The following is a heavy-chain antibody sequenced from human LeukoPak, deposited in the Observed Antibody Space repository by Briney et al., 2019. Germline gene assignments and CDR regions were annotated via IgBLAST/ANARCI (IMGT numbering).Heavy chain of an antibody. J-gene: IGHJ4*02. Sequence: GGSLRLSCAASGFTFSSYWMSWVRQAPGKGLEWVANIKQDGSEKYYVDSVKGRFTISRDNAKNSLYLQMNSLRAEDTAVYYCARGLSSSGWLLDCWGQGIVVTVSS. D-gene: IGHD3-22*01. CDR3: ARGLSSSGWLLDC. CDR2: IKQDGSEK. V-gene: IGHV3-7*01. CDR1: GFTFSSYW.